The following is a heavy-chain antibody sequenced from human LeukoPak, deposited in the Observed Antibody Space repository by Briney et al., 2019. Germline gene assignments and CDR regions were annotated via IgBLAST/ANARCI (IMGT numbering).Heavy chain of an antibody. Sequence: SVKVSCKASGGTFSNYAISWVRQAPGQGLEWMGGIIPIFGTVNYAQKFQGRVTITTDESTSTAYMELSSLRSEDTAVYYSSVGYMVRGVTPYYGDVWGKGTTVTVSS. CDR1: GGTFSNYA. J-gene: IGHJ6*03. CDR3: SVGYMVRGVTPYYGDV. V-gene: IGHV1-69*05. D-gene: IGHD3-10*01. CDR2: IIPIFGTV.